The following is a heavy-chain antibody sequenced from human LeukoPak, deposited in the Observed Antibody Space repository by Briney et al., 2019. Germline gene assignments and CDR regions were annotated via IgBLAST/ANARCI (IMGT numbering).Heavy chain of an antibody. Sequence: PGGSLRLSCAASGFTFSSYAMNWVRQPPGKGLEWIASIYSSGATYYNPSLKSRVIISVDTSKNQISLKLSSVTASDTAVYYCARHSMRYNWFDPWGQGTLVTVSS. CDR2: IYSSGAT. J-gene: IGHJ5*02. V-gene: IGHV4-38-2*01. D-gene: IGHD2/OR15-2a*01. CDR1: GFTFSSYA. CDR3: ARHSMRYNWFDP.